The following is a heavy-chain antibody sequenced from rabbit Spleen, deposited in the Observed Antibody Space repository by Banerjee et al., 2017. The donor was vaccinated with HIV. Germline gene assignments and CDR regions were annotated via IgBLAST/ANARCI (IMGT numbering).Heavy chain of an antibody. V-gene: IGHV1S7*01. D-gene: IGHD4-1*01. Sequence: QLEETGGGLVQPGGSLTLSCKTSGFDFSTYSMSWVRQAPGKGLEWIGAIYTGRGGTDYANWVNGGFTISSDNAQYTVDLQMNSLTAADTATYFWARYYIFYGMDLWGPGTLVTVS. CDR2: IYTGRGGT. CDR3: ARYYIFYGMDL. CDR1: GFDFSTYS. J-gene: IGHJ6*01.